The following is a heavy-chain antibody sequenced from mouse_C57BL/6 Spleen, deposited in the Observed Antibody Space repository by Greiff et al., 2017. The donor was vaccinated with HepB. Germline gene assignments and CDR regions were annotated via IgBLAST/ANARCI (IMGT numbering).Heavy chain of an antibody. J-gene: IGHJ4*01. CDR3: ARSSYYYGSSYEGDYAMDY. CDR2: IGPGSGST. D-gene: IGHD1-1*01. Sequence: VQLQQSGAELVKPGASVKISCKASGYTFTDYYINWVKQRPGQGLEWIGKIGPGSGSTYYNEKFKGKATLTADKSSSTAYMQLSSLTSEDSAVYFCARSSYYYGSSYEGDYAMDYWGQGTSVTVSS. V-gene: IGHV1-77*01. CDR1: GYTFTDYY.